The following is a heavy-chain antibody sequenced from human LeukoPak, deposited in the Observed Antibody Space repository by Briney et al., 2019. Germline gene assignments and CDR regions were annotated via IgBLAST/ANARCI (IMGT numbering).Heavy chain of an antibody. CDR3: ARAVRYCSGGSCYSGARYMDV. V-gene: IGHV3-53*01. J-gene: IGHJ6*03. Sequence: GGSLRLSCAASGFTVSSNYMSWVRQAPGKGLEWASVIYSGGSTYYADSVKGRFTISRDNSKNTLYLQMNSLRAEDTAVYYCARAVRYCSGGSCYSGARYMDVWGKGTTVTVSS. D-gene: IGHD2-15*01. CDR2: IYSGGST. CDR1: GFTVSSNY.